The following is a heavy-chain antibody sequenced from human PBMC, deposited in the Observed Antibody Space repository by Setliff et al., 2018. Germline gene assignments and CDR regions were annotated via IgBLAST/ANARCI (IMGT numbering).Heavy chain of an antibody. CDR2: ISGSGAGT. D-gene: IGHD6-19*01. CDR3: AKDRVMYSSGWSLFDY. CDR1: GFTFSSYA. J-gene: IGHJ4*02. Sequence: LRLSCAASGFTFSSYAMSWVRQAPGKGLEWVSAISGSGAGTYYADSVKGRFTISRDNSKNTLYLQMNSLRADDTAVYNCAKDRVMYSSGWSLFDYWGQGTLVTVSS. V-gene: IGHV3-23*01.